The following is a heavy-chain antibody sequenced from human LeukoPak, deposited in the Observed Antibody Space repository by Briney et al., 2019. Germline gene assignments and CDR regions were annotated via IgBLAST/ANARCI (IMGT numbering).Heavy chain of an antibody. D-gene: IGHD3-10*01. CDR2: ISYSGNT. CDR3: ARENYFGSGKPFDC. CDR1: GGSISSYY. J-gene: IGHJ4*02. V-gene: IGHV4-59*01. Sequence: SETLSLTCTASGGSISSYYWSWLRQPPGKGLEWIGYISYSGNTNYNPSLKSRVTISVDMSKNQFSLKLSSLTAADTAVYYCARENYFGSGKPFDCWGQGTLVTVSS.